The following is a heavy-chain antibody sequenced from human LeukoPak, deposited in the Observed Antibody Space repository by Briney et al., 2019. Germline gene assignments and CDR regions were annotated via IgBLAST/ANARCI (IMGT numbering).Heavy chain of an antibody. D-gene: IGHD1-26*01. V-gene: IGHV4-30-4*01. CDR3: ARDGILSWFDP. J-gene: IGHJ5*02. Sequence: SETLSLTCTVSGGSISSGDYYWSWIRQPPGKGLEWIGYIYYSGSTYYNPSLKSRVTISVDTSKNQFSLKLSSVTAADTAVYYCARDGILSWFDPWGQGTLVIVSS. CDR1: GGSISSGDYY. CDR2: IYYSGST.